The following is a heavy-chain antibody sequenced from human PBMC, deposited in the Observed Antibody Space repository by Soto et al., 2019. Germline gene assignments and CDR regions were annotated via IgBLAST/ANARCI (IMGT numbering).Heavy chain of an antibody. D-gene: IGHD1-1*01. Sequence: ASVKVSCKASGYTFTDYYMHWVRQAPGQGLEWMGWINPNNGGTSYAQKFEGWVTMPRDTSISTAYMEVRRLTSDDTAVYYCARGSPTTTPFDYWGQGTLVTVSS. CDR3: ARGSPTTTPFDY. J-gene: IGHJ4*02. CDR2: INPNNGGT. CDR1: GYTFTDYY. V-gene: IGHV1-2*04.